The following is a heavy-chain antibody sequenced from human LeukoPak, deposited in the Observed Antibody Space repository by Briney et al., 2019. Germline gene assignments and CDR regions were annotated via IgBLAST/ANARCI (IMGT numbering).Heavy chain of an antibody. CDR3: AREVRNYYYDSSGYTDY. J-gene: IGHJ4*02. D-gene: IGHD3-22*01. Sequence: ASVKVSCKASGYTFTSYDINWVRQAPGQGLEWMGWINPNSGGTNYAQKFQGRVTMTRDTSISTAYMELSRLRSDDTAVYYCAREVRNYYYDSSGYTDYWGQGTLVTVSS. CDR1: GYTFTSYD. CDR2: INPNSGGT. V-gene: IGHV1-2*02.